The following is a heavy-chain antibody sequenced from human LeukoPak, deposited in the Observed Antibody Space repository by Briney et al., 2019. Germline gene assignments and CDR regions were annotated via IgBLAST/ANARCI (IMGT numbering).Heavy chain of an antibody. Sequence: PGGSLRLSCAASGFTFSSYAMSWVRQAPGKGLEWVSAISGSGGSTYYADSVKGRFTISRDNAKNSLYLQMNSLRAEDTAVYYCASAYCSSTSCYNWFDPRGQGTLVTVSS. CDR2: ISGSGGST. CDR3: ASAYCSSTSCYNWFDP. V-gene: IGHV3-23*01. CDR1: GFTFSSYA. D-gene: IGHD2-2*01. J-gene: IGHJ5*02.